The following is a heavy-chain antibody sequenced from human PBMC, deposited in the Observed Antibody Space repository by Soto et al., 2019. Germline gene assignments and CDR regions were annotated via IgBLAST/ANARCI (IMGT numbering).Heavy chain of an antibody. D-gene: IGHD2-15*01. CDR3: TRSRGYCSANSCLDFDY. CDR1: GYSFTTYW. V-gene: IGHV5-51*01. J-gene: IGHJ4*02. CDR2: FYTGDSNI. Sequence: PGESLKISCKGSGYSFTTYWIGWVRQMPGRGLEWMGMFYTGDSNIKYSPSFQGQVTISADKSITTAYLQWSSLKASDTAMYYCTRSRGYCSANSCLDFDYWGQGTLVTVSS.